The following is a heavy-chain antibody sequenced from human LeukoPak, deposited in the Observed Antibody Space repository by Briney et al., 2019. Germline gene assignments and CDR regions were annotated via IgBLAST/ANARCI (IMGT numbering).Heavy chain of an antibody. J-gene: IGHJ4*02. CDR3: ARHHRSGYYEVDY. Sequence: PGGSLRLSCAASGFTFSSYWMSWVRQAPGKGLEWVANIKQDGSEKYYVDSVKGRFTISRDNAKNSLYLQMNSLRAEDTAVYYCARHHRSGYYEVDYWGQGTLVTVSS. V-gene: IGHV3-7*02. D-gene: IGHD6-25*01. CDR1: GFTFSSYW. CDR2: IKQDGSEK.